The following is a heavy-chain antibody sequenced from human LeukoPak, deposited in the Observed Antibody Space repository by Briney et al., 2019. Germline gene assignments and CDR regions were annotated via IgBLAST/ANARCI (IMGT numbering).Heavy chain of an antibody. D-gene: IGHD1-26*01. Sequence: GGSLRLSCAASGFTFGSCWMNWVRQTPGKGLEWVANINQDGSQKFYVDSVKGRFTISRDNSKNTLYLQMNSLRAEDTAVYYCAKVIGMGELPVADFDYWGQGTLVTVSS. CDR1: GFTFGSCW. J-gene: IGHJ4*02. CDR3: AKVIGMGELPVADFDY. V-gene: IGHV3-7*03. CDR2: INQDGSQK.